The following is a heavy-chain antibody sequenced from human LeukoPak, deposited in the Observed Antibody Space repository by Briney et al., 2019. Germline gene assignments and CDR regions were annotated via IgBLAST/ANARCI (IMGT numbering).Heavy chain of an antibody. Sequence: GGSLRLSCAASGFTFSTSAMTWVRQAPGKGLEWVSAISGSGGSTHYADSVKGRFTISRDNSKNTLYLQMNSLRAEDTAVYYCAKRESTAILDYWGQGTLVTVSS. CDR2: ISGSGGST. J-gene: IGHJ4*02. CDR1: GFTFSTSA. V-gene: IGHV3-23*01. CDR3: AKRESTAILDY. D-gene: IGHD5-18*01.